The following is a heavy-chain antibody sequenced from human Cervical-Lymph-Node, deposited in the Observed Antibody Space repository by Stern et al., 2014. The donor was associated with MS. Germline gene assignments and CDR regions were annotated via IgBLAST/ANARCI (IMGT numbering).Heavy chain of an antibody. CDR3: VRRRDSAGYDTLDL. J-gene: IGHJ3*01. CDR2: IYPADSDT. D-gene: IGHD3-22*01. CDR1: GYTFSNFW. V-gene: IGHV5-51*01. Sequence: EVQLVQSGAEVNKPGESLKISCRTSGYTFSNFWIGWVRQIPGKGLEWMGDIYPADSDTTYSSSFQGQVTIPPDQSISTALLQCRSLKASDTAMYYCVRRRDSAGYDTLDLWGQGTMLIVSS.